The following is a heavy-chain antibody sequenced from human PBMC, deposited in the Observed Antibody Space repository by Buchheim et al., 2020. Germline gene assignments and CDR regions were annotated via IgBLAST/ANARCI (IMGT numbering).Heavy chain of an antibody. D-gene: IGHD2-2*01. CDR2: INHSGST. CDR1: GGSFSGYY. Sequence: QVQLQQWGAGLLKPSETLSLTCAVYGGSFSGYYWSWIRQPPGKGLEWIGEINHSGSTNYNPSLKSRVPISVDTSKNQFSLKLSSVTAADTAVYYCATRALSGDCSSTSCYPDFDYWGQGTL. V-gene: IGHV4-34*01. J-gene: IGHJ4*02. CDR3: ATRALSGDCSSTSCYPDFDY.